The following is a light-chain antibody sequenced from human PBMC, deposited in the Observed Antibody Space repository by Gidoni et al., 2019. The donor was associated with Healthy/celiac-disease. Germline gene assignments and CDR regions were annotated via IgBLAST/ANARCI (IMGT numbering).Light chain of an antibody. CDR3: AAWDDSLNGVV. CDR1: SSNIGSNT. CDR2: SNN. J-gene: IGLJ2*01. Sequence: QSVLTQPPSTSVTPGQRVTISCSGSSSNIGSNTVHWYQQRPGTAPKLLIYSNNQRPSGVPDRFSGSKSGTSASLAISGLQSEDEADYYCAAWDDSLNGVVFGGGTKLTVL. V-gene: IGLV1-44*01.